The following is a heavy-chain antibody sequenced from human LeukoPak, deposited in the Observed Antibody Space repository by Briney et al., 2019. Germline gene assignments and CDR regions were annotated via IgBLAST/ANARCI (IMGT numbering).Heavy chain of an antibody. J-gene: IGHJ4*02. D-gene: IGHD1-1*01. CDR3: AKGPRALDHSTPRFDS. Sequence: PGGSLRLSCAASGFTFSSYSMNWVRQAPGKGLEWLSSISSSSSYIYYADSVKGRFTISRDNSKNTLYLHMNTLRAEDTALNYGAKGPRALDHSTPRFDSWGQGTLVTVSS. CDR1: GFTFSSYS. V-gene: IGHV3-21*04. CDR2: ISSSSSYI.